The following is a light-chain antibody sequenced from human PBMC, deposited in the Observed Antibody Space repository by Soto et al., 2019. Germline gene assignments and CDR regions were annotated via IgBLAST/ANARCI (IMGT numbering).Light chain of an antibody. Sequence: IVMTQSPATLSLSPGEGATLSCRASQTVSNFFLAWYQQKPGQAPRLLVYGTSSRATGIPDRFSGSGSETDFTLTISGLEPDDFAVYYCQQYEESPITFGQGTRLEIK. V-gene: IGKV3-20*01. CDR1: QTVSNFF. J-gene: IGKJ5*01. CDR3: QQYEESPIT. CDR2: GTS.